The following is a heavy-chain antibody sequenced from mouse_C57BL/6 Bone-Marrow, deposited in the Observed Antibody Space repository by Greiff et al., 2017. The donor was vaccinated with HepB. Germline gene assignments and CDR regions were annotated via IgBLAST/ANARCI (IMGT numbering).Heavy chain of an antibody. CDR3: ARYGGTAMDY. V-gene: IGHV7-3*01. D-gene: IGHD2-14*01. CDR2: IRNKANGYTT. Sequence: EVQWVESGGGLVQPGGSLSLSCAASGFTFTDYYMSWVRQPPGKALEWLGFIRNKANGYTTEYSASVKGRFTISRDNSQSILYLQMNALRAEDSATYYCARYGGTAMDYWGQGTSVTVSS. J-gene: IGHJ4*01. CDR1: GFTFTDYY.